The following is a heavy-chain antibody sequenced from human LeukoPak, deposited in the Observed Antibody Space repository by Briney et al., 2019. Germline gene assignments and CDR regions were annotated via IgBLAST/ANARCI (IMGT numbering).Heavy chain of an antibody. V-gene: IGHV3-33*01. CDR1: GLIFSSYV. Sequence: SLRLSRAASGLIFSSYVMHWVSHAPGKGLEWGGVIWYDGSNKYYADSMRGRFTISRDNSENTMYLQMSSLRAEDTAVYYCARGILGYSTVYLDYWGQGALVTVSS. D-gene: IGHD1-26*01. J-gene: IGHJ4*02. CDR2: IWYDGSNK. CDR3: ARGILGYSTVYLDY.